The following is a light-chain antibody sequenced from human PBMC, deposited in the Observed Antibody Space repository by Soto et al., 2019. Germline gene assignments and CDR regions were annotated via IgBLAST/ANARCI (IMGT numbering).Light chain of an antibody. J-gene: IGKJ2*01. CDR1: QSVASSY. V-gene: IGKV3-20*01. CDR2: GAA. Sequence: ETVLTQSPCTLSLSPGERATLSCRASQSVASSYLAWYQQKPGQAPRLLIYGAASRATGIPDRFSGSGSGADFTLTISRLEPEDFAVYYCQQYGSSLWTFCQGTRLEIK. CDR3: QQYGSSLWT.